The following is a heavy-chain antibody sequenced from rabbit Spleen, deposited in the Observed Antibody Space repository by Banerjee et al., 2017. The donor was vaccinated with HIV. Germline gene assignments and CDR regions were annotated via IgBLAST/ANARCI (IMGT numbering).Heavy chain of an antibody. J-gene: IGHJ4*01. Sequence: QSLEESGGDLVKPGASLTLTCTASGFSIRRSYYMCWVRQAPGKGLEWIACIYGGSLGDAFYANWAKGRFIGSKISSTTVTLQMTSLTAADTATYFCARAYIYDNYREGNLWGQGTLVT. V-gene: IGHV1S40*01. CDR1: GFSIRRSYY. CDR3: ARAYIYDNYREGNL. CDR2: IYGGSLGDA. D-gene: IGHD2-1*01.